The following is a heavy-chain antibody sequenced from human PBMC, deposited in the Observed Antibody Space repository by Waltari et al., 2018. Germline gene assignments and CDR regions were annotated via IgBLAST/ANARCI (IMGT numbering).Heavy chain of an antibody. J-gene: IGHJ6*02. CDR2: ITASGIM. CDR1: EIPFSPYI. D-gene: IGHD6-6*01. V-gene: IGHV3-23*01. Sequence: ERQLLESGGALVQPGGSLRLSCAASEIPFSPYIMNWVRQAPGQGLDWVAVITASGIMDYGDSVKGRFIISRDNSKNTLYLEMYRLRVEDTARYYCAKDEGARLAPTFGMDAWGQGTTVIVS. CDR3: AKDEGARLAPTFGMDA.